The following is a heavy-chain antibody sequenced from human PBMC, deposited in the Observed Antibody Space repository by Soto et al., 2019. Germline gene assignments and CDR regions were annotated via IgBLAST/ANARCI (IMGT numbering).Heavy chain of an antibody. V-gene: IGHV1-69*01. D-gene: IGHD6-13*01. CDR1: GGTFSSYS. CDR3: VKDESINWYSGHFRH. J-gene: IGHJ1*01. Sequence: QVQLVQSGAEVKKPGSSVKVSCKASGGTFSSYSINWVRQAPGQGLEWMGEIIPIFGTANYAQKFQGRVTITADESTSTAYMELSSLRSEDTAVYYCVKDESINWYSGHFRHWGQGTLVTVSS. CDR2: IIPIFGTA.